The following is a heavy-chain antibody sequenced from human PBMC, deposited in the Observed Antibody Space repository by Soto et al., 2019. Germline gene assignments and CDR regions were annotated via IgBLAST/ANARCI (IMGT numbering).Heavy chain of an antibody. CDR3: ASDSSRGEYDY. CDR2: INVYNGNT. D-gene: IGHD3-10*01. Sequence: QVQLVQSGAEVKKPGASVKVSCKASGYTFTSYGISWVRQAPGQGLEWVGWINVYNGNTNDAQKLQGRVTVTTDTSTSTACLDLRSLRSDDTAVYFCASDSSRGEYDYWGQGTLVTVSS. J-gene: IGHJ4*02. V-gene: IGHV1-18*01. CDR1: GYTFTSYG.